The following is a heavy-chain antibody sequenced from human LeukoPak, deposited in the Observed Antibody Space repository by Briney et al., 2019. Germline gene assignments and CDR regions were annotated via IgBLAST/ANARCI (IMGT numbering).Heavy chain of an antibody. CDR3: ARDPGSNSHDWYFDL. V-gene: IGHV3-74*01. CDR1: GFTFSSYW. Sequence: GGSLILSCAASGFTFSSYWMYWVRQGPGKGLVWVSRINSEGKTTHYADSVKGRFVISRDNAKNTLYLQMNSLRAEDTAVYYCARDPGSNSHDWYFDLWGRGTLVTVSS. CDR2: INSEGKTT. J-gene: IGHJ2*01. D-gene: IGHD1-26*01.